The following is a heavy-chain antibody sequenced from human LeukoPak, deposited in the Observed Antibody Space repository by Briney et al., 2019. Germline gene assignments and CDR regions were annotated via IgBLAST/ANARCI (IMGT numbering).Heavy chain of an antibody. D-gene: IGHD3-16*02. CDR2: ISVSGGST. CDR1: GFTFSSYA. Sequence: GGSLRLSCAASGFTFSSYAMSWVRQVPGKGLEWVSAISVSGGSTSYAGSVTCRFTIYRDNSKNTLYLQMNSLRAEDTAVYYCAKDHTYDYVWGSYRYYFDYWGQGTLVTVSS. V-gene: IGHV3-23*01. J-gene: IGHJ4*02. CDR3: AKDHTYDYVWGSYRYYFDY.